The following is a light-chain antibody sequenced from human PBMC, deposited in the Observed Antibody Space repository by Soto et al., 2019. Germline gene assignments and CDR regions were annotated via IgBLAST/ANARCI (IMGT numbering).Light chain of an antibody. CDR3: QQYGSSSYT. CDR1: QSVSSNY. J-gene: IGKJ2*01. Sequence: EIVLTQSPGTLSLSPGERATLSCRASQSVSSNYLAWYQQKPGQAPRLLIYGASSRATGIPDRFSGSGSGTDFTLTISRLEPEDFAVYYWQQYGSSSYTLGQGTKLEIK. V-gene: IGKV3-20*01. CDR2: GAS.